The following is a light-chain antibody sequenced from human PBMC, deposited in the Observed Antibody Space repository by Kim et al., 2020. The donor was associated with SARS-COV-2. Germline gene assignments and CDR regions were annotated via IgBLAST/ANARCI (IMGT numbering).Light chain of an antibody. Sequence: DIQMTQSPSSLSASVGDRVTITCRASQSISSYVNWYQQKPGKAPKLLIYAASSLQSGVPSRFSGSGTGTDFPLPISSLPPEDFATYYCQQSYCTPYTFGQGTKLEI. CDR3: QQSYCTPYT. CDR2: AAS. V-gene: IGKV1-39*01. J-gene: IGKJ2*01. CDR1: QSISSY.